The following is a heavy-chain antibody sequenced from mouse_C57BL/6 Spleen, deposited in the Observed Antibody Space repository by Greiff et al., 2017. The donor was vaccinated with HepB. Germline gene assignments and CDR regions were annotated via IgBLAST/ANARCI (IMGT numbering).Heavy chain of an antibody. CDR3: AIPDSSGYLAY. CDR2: IHPSDSDT. J-gene: IGHJ3*01. V-gene: IGHV1-74*01. CDR1: GYTFTSYW. Sequence: QVQLKQPGAELVKPGASVKVSCKASGYTFTSYWMHWVKQRPGQGLEWIGRIHPSDSDTNYNQKFKGKATLTVDKSSSTAYMQLSSLTSEDSAVYYCAIPDSSGYLAYWGQGTLVTVSA. D-gene: IGHD3-2*02.